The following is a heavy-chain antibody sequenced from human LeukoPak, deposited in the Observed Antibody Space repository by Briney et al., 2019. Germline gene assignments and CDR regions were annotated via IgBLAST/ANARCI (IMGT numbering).Heavy chain of an antibody. J-gene: IGHJ6*02. CDR3: ARDKLGYGMDV. CDR1: GGSISSGGYS. CDR2: IYHSGST. D-gene: IGHD1-7*01. V-gene: IGHV4-30-2*01. Sequence: PSETLSLTCAVSGGSISSGGYSWSWIRQPPGKGLEWIGYIYHSGSTYYNPSHKSRVTISVDRSKNQFSLKLSSVTAADTAVYYCARDKLGYGMDVWGQGTTVTVSS.